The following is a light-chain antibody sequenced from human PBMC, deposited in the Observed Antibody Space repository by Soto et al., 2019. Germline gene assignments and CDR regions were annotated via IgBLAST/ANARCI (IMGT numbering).Light chain of an antibody. V-gene: IGKV1-5*01. CDR3: QHDENYLA. J-gene: IGKJ1*01. Sequence: DIQMTQSPPTLSASVGDRVTITCRASQSISTWLAWYQQKRGKAPKLLIYDASSLESGVPSRFSGSVYVTESPLAIRGLQADDFATYICQHDENYLAIGHGSQV. CDR2: DAS. CDR1: QSISTW.